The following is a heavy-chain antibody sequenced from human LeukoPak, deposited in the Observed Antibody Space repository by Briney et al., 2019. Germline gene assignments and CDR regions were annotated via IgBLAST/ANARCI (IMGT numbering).Heavy chain of an antibody. V-gene: IGHV3-23*01. CDR1: GFSSTTYA. D-gene: IGHD3-10*01. Sequence: PGGSLRLSCAASGFSSTTYAMKSVRQAPGKGLEWVSAISGSGSNTYYADSVKGRFTISRDNSNPSQYPQMNSLRAEDGAVTDCARGGCDCYGSGNFVYWGQGTLVTVSS. J-gene: IGHJ4*02. CDR2: ISGSGSNT. CDR3: ARGGCDCYGSGNFVY.